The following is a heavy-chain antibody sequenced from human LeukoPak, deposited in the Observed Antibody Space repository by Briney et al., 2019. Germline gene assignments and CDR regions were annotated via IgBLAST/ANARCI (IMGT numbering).Heavy chain of an antibody. Sequence: GGSLRLSRAASGFTVRSNYMSWVRQAPGKGLEWVPVICSGGSTYYADSVKGRCTISRDNSKNTLYLQMNSLRAEDTAVYYCGRESRDGYNFDYWGQGTLVTVSS. CDR2: ICSGGST. J-gene: IGHJ4*02. CDR1: GFTVRSNY. CDR3: GRESRDGYNFDY. D-gene: IGHD5-24*01. V-gene: IGHV3-53*01.